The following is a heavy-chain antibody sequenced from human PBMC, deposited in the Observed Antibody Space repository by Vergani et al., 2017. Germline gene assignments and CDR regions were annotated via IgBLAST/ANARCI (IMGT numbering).Heavy chain of an antibody. D-gene: IGHD3-9*01. Sequence: QVQLRESRPGLVHPLQTLCLTCVVSDDSINRGEYYWTWIRHSPGMCREWIGYNYYTGATEYHPSLKSRVSMSFDTSKKQFSLNLRSVTAAHPAVYFCARIRAYVDWVMDYWGQGTLVTVSS. CDR3: ARIRAYVDWVMDY. V-gene: IGHV4-30-4*08. CDR2: NYYTGAT. CDR1: DDSINRGEYY. J-gene: IGHJ4*02.